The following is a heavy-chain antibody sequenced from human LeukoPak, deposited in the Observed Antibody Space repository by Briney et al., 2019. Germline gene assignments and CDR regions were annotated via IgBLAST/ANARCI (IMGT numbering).Heavy chain of an antibody. J-gene: IGHJ4*02. V-gene: IGHV3-21*01. CDR1: GFTFSSYW. CDR3: ASGGKSITLDY. Sequence: PGGSLRLSCAASGFTFSSYWMSWVRQAPGKGLEWVSSISSSSSYIYYADSVKGRFTISRDNAKNSLYLQMNSLRAEDTAVYYCASGGKSITLDYWGQGTLVTVSS. D-gene: IGHD3-10*01. CDR2: ISSSSSYI.